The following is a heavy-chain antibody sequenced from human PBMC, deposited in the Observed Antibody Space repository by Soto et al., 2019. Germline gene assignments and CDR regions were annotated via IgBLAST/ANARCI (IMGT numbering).Heavy chain of an antibody. CDR2: ISYDGSTK. D-gene: IGHD1-26*01. CDR1: GFTFSSYG. V-gene: IGHV3-30*18. CDR3: AKDKGIVGATPHY. J-gene: IGHJ4*02. Sequence: QVQLVESGGGVVQPGRSLRLSCAASGFTFSSYGMHWVRQAPGKGLEWVAVISYDGSTKYSADSVKGRFTISRDNSKNALYLQMNSLRAEDTAVYYCAKDKGIVGATPHYWGQGTLVTVSS.